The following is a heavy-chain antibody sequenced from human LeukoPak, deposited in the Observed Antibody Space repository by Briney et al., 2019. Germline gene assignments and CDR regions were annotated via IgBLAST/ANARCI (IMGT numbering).Heavy chain of an antibody. J-gene: IGHJ4*02. CDR1: GDTVSSNSAA. D-gene: IGHD2/OR15-2a*01. Sequence: SGPGLVKPSQTLSLTCAISGDTVSSNSAAWNWIRQSPSRGLEWLGRTYFRSKWYNYYAESVKGRISINPDTSKNQFSLQLNSVNPEDTAVYYCANFYLDNWSQGSLVTVSS. V-gene: IGHV6-1*01. CDR3: ANFYLDN. CDR2: TYFRSKWYN.